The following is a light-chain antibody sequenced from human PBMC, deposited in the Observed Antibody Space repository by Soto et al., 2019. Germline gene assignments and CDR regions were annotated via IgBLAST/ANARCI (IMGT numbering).Light chain of an antibody. Sequence: QSALTQPGSVSGSPGQSITISCTGTSSNIGGYKYVSWYQQHPGKSPKLMIYDVSNRPSGVPNRLSGSKSCNTATLTISGLQGEDGAEYWASSFTVGRAYVYETLTEVTVL. CDR3: SSFTVGRAYV. V-gene: IGLV2-14*01. J-gene: IGLJ1*01. CDR1: SSNIGGYKY. CDR2: DVS.